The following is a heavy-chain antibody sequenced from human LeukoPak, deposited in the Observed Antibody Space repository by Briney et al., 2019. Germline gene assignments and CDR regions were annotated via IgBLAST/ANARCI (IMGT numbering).Heavy chain of an antibody. V-gene: IGHV4-59*08. J-gene: IGHJ4*02. CDR1: GDSINSYY. CDR2: INPSGST. D-gene: IGHD6-19*01. CDR3: ARHDSSGWYIFYY. Sequence: PSETLSLTCTVSGDSINSYYWSWIRQPPGKGLEWIGYINPSGSTKYNPSLKSGVTISIDTSKNQFSLKVSSVTAADTAVYYCARHDSSGWYIFYYWGQGTLVTVSS.